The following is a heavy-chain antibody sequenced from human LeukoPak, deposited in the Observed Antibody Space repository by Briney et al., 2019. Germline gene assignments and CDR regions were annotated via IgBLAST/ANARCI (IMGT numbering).Heavy chain of an antibody. D-gene: IGHD3-22*01. J-gene: IGHJ6*02. CDR2: ISYDGSNK. CDR3: ARAMIENGMDV. CDR1: GGTFSSYA. Sequence: SCKASGGTFSSYAMHWVRQAPGKGLEWVAVISYDGSNKYYADSVKGRFTISRDNSKNTLYLQMNSLRAEDTAVYYCARAMIENGMDVWGQGTTVTVSS. V-gene: IGHV3-30-3*01.